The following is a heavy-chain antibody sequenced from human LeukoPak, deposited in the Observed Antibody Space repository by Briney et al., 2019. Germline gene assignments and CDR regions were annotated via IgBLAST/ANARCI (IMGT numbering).Heavy chain of an antibody. V-gene: IGHV3-74*01. CDR2: ISPTGSTT. Sequence: GGSLRLSCAASGNYWMHWVPQLQGKGRVGASRISPTGSTTSYADSVKGRFTVSRDNAKNTLYLQVNNLRAEDTAVYYCARGPNSNWSGLDFWGQGTLLTVSS. CDR1: GNYW. CDR3: ARGPNSNWSGLDF. J-gene: IGHJ4*02. D-gene: IGHD6-6*01.